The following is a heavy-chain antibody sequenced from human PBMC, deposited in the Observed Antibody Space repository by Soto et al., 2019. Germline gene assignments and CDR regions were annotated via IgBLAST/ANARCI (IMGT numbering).Heavy chain of an antibody. D-gene: IGHD3-3*01. V-gene: IGHV3-33*01. J-gene: IGHJ3*02. Sequence: QVQLVESGGGVVQPGRSLRLSCAASGFTFSSYGMHWVRQAPGKGLEWVAVIWYDGSNKYYADSVKGRFTISRDNSKNTLYLQMNSLRDEDTAVYYCARDRTEMYDFWSGYYGAFDIWGQGTMFTVSS. CDR3: ARDRTEMYDFWSGYYGAFDI. CDR1: GFTFSSYG. CDR2: IWYDGSNK.